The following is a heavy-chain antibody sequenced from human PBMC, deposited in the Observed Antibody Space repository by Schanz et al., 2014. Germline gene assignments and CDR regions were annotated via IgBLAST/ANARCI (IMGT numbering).Heavy chain of an antibody. CDR2: VHFSGST. CDR1: GGSIRGYY. CDR3: ARHLPGGYNNHGWFDP. J-gene: IGHJ5*02. D-gene: IGHD4-4*01. V-gene: IGHV4-59*08. Sequence: QVQLQESGPGLVKPSETLSLTCTVSGGSIRGYYCSWIRQPPGKGLEWIGYVHFSGSTNYNSSLKIRVPIPVHTSKTHFSLNLSSVTAADTAVYYCARHLPGGYNNHGWFDPWGQGTLVTVSS.